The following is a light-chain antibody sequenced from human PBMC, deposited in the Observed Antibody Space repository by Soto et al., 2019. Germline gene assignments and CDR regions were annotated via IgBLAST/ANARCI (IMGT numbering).Light chain of an antibody. J-gene: IGLJ1*01. CDR2: SNT. CDR1: SSNIGAGYE. V-gene: IGLV1-40*01. CDR3: QSYDNSLSGFYV. Sequence: QSVLTQPPSVSGAPGQRVTLSCTGSSSNIGAGYEVHWYQQIPGTAPKVLIYSNTHRPSGVPDRFSGSKSGTSASLAITDLQAEDEADYYCQSYDNSLSGFYVFGTGTKGPS.